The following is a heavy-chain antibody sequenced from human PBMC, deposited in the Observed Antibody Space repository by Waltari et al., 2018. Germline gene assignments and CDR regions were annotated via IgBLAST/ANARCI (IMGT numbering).Heavy chain of an antibody. V-gene: IGHV3-7*01. CDR2: IKKDGSEE. CDR1: GFTLSRYW. CDR3: ARDQWFAFDI. Sequence: EVQLVESGGGLVQPGGSLRLSCAASGFTLSRYWISWVRQAPGKGLEWVANIKKDGSEEYYVDSVRGRFTISRDNAKNSLYLQMNSLRPEDTAVYYCARDQWFAFDIWGQGTMVTVSS. D-gene: IGHD3-22*01. J-gene: IGHJ3*02.